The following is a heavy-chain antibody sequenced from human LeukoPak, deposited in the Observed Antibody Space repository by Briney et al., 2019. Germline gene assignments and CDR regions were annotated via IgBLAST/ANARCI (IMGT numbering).Heavy chain of an antibody. V-gene: IGHV3-23*01. CDR2: ISGSGGST. D-gene: IGHD1-14*01. CDR1: KFNFNSYG. J-gene: IGHJ4*02. CDR3: AKDPHNRRIQNSFDY. Sequence: GGSLRLSCTTSKFNFNSYGMTWVRQAPGKGLEWVSSISGSGGSTQYAASVQGRFTISRDNSKNTLYLQMNSLRAEDTAVYYCAKDPHNRRIQNSFDYWGQGTLVTVSS.